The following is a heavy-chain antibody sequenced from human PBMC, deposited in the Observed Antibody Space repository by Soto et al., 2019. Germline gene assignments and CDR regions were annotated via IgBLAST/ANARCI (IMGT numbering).Heavy chain of an antibody. V-gene: IGHV4-59*01. CDR2: VYYTGST. D-gene: IGHD3-22*01. J-gene: IGHJ4*02. CDR3: ARGRTVRNYADDSSDYFYFFDY. Sequence: WETLSLTCTVSGDSISTFYWGWMRQSPGKELEWIGYVYYTGSTNYNPSLKSRVTISVDRSKNQFSLKLTSANAADTAVYYCARGRTVRNYADDSSDYFYFFDYWGQGTQVTVSS. CDR1: GDSISTFY.